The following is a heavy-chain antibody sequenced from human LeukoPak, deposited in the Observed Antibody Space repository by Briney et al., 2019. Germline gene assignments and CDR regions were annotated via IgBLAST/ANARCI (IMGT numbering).Heavy chain of an antibody. CDR3: ARGNYYGSGSYYKGPAFDI. J-gene: IGHJ3*02. CDR1: GYTFTSYY. Sequence: ASVKVSCKASGYTFTSYYMHWVRQATGQGLEWMGWMNPNSGNTGYAQKFQGRVTMTRNISISTAYMELSSLRSEDTAVYYCARGNYYGSGSYYKGPAFDIWGQGTMVTVSS. D-gene: IGHD3-10*01. V-gene: IGHV1-8*02. CDR2: MNPNSGNT.